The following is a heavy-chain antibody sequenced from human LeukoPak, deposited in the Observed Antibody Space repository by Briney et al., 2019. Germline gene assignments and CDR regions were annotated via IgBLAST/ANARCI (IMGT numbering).Heavy chain of an antibody. CDR1: GGSISSYY. J-gene: IGHJ4*02. V-gene: IGHV4-59*08. D-gene: IGHD6-13*01. Sequence: KPSETLSLTCTVSGGSISSYYWSWIRQPPGKGLEWIGYIYYSGSTNYNPSLKSRVTISVDTSKNQFSLKLSSVTAADTAVYYCARLTQQLVDYWGQGTLVTVSS. CDR2: IYYSGST. CDR3: ARLTQQLVDY.